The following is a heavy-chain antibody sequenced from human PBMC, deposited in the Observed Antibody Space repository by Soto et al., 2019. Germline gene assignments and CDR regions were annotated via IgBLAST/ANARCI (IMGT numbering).Heavy chain of an antibody. D-gene: IGHD6-13*01. J-gene: IGHJ4*02. CDR3: ARGIRSSSWATEFDY. V-gene: IGHV4-59*01. CDR2: IYYSGST. Sequence: TSETLSLTCTVSGGSISSYYWSWIRQPPGKGLEWIGYIYYSGSTNYNPSLKSRVTISVDTSKNQFSLKLSSVTAADTAVYYCARGIRSSSWATEFDYWGQGTLVTVSS. CDR1: GGSISSYY.